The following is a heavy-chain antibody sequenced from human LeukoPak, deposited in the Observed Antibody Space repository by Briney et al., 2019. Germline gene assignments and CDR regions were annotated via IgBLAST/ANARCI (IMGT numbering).Heavy chain of an antibody. CDR2: ISGSGGST. J-gene: IGHJ3*02. CDR3: AKDQGYCGSYGDAFDI. V-gene: IGHV3-23*01. D-gene: IGHD1-26*01. CDR1: GFTFSSYA. Sequence: GGSLRLSCAASGFTFSSYAMSWVRQAPGKGLEWVSAISGSGGSTYYADSVKGRFTISRDNSKNTLYLQMNSLRAEDTAVYYCAKDQGYCGSYGDAFDIWGQGTMVTVSS.